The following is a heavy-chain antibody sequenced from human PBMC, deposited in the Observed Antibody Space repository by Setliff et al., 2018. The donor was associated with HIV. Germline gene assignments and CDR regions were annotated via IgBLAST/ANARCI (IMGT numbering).Heavy chain of an antibody. J-gene: IGHJ4*02. CDR1: GSSISSNYY. CDR2: INHRGST. D-gene: IGHD6-13*01. V-gene: IGHV4-38-2*02. CDR3: ARESPSSSWFYFDF. Sequence: SETLSLTCTVSGSSISSNYYWAWIRQSPGKGLEWIGEINHRGSTNYNPSLKSRVTVSVDTSKNQFSLKLGSVTAADTAVYYCARESPSSSWFYFDFWGQGTLVTVSS.